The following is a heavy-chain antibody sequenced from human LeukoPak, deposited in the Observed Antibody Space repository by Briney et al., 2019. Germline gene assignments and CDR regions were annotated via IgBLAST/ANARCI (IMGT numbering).Heavy chain of an antibody. J-gene: IGHJ4*02. CDR2: VSASGGST. V-gene: IGHV3-23*01. Sequence: GGSLRLSCAASGFTFRSFAMSWARQAPGKGLEWVSTVSASGGSTYYADSVKGRFTISRDNAKNTLYLQMNSLRAEDTAVYYCARGAFQDTSGWYGIDYWGQGTLVTVSS. CDR3: ARGAFQDTSGWYGIDY. CDR1: GFTFRSFA. D-gene: IGHD6-19*01.